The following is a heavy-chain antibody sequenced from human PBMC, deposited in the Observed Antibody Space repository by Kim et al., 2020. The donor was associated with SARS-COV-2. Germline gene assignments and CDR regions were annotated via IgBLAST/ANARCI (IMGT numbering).Heavy chain of an antibody. Sequence: GGSLRLSCAASGFTFSSYAMSWVRQAPGKGLEWVSAISGSGGSTYYADSVKGRFTISRDNSKNTLYLQMNSLRAEDTAVYYCAKSGDPPTVLRYFAGDYYYGMDVWGQGTTVTVSS. J-gene: IGHJ6*02. D-gene: IGHD3-9*01. V-gene: IGHV3-23*01. CDR2: ISGSGGST. CDR1: GFTFSSYA. CDR3: AKSGDPPTVLRYFAGDYYYGMDV.